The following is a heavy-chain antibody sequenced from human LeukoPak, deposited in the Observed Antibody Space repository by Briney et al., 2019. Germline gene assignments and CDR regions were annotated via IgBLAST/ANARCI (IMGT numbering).Heavy chain of an antibody. D-gene: IGHD1-1*01. CDR1: GFTFRSYA. V-gene: IGHV3-23*01. J-gene: IGHJ5*02. CDR2: ISDDSFST. CDR3: VKEGEGHSYNPKTGPPT. Sequence: RGSLRLSCAPSGFTFRSYAMSWVSQAPRKLPGWDSGISDDSFSTYYADSLKGRFTIARDNSQSTVFLQMNNLGDEDTAVYYCVKEGEGHSYNPKTGPPTWGQGTLVTVSS.